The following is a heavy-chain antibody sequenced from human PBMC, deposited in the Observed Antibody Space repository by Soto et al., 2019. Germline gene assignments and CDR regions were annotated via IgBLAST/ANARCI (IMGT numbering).Heavy chain of an antibody. V-gene: IGHV4-30-4*01. D-gene: IGHD5-18*01. CDR1: GDYIHVGGYY. CDR2: IYYTGKT. CDR3: GRDLNSNANCIDP. J-gene: IGHJ5*02. Sequence: QVQLQESGPGLVKPSQTLSLTCSVSGDYIHVGGYYWTWIRQRPGKGLEWMGYIYYTGKTYYNPSLESRLTMSVDRSKNQFSLRLTSVTAADTAVYFCGRDLNSNANCIDPWGQGTLVTVSS.